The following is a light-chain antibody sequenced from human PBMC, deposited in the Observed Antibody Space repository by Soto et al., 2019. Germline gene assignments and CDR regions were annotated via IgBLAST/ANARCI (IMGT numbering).Light chain of an antibody. J-gene: IGKJ4*01. CDR1: QSVSSN. CDR3: QQYNNWPLT. Sequence: EIVMTQSPATLSVSPGERATLPCRASQSVSSNLAWYQQKPGQAPRLLIYGAFTRATGIPSRFSGSGSGPEFTLAISSLQSEEFAVYYWQQYNNWPLTIGGRTKVEIK. V-gene: IGKV3-15*01. CDR2: GAF.